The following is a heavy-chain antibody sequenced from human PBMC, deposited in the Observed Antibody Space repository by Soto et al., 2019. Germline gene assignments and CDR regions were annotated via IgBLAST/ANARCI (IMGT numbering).Heavy chain of an antibody. CDR2: INPNSGDT. V-gene: IGHV1-2*02. D-gene: IGHD2-2*01. Sequence: QVQLVQSGAEVKKPGASVKVSCKASGYTFTGYYMHWVRQAPGQGLEWMGWINPNSGDTSYAQKFQGRVTMTRGTSITTAYMELSRLRSDDTAVFYCARGHCSSTSCYGSDYYYGLDVWGQGTTVTVSS. J-gene: IGHJ6*02. CDR3: ARGHCSSTSCYGSDYYYGLDV. CDR1: GYTFTGYY.